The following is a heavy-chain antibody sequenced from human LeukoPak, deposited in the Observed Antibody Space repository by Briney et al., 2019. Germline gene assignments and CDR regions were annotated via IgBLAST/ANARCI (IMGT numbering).Heavy chain of an antibody. CDR1: GFTFSSSG. CDR2: IWYDGSNK. CDR3: TRGNGYSYGYLDY. J-gene: IGHJ4*02. Sequence: GRSLGLSCAASGFTFSSSGMHWVRQAPGKGLEWVAVIWYDGSNKYYVDSVKGRFTISRDNSKNTLYLQMNTLRAEDTAVYYCTRGNGYSYGYLDYWGQGTLVTVSS. V-gene: IGHV3-33*01. D-gene: IGHD5-18*01.